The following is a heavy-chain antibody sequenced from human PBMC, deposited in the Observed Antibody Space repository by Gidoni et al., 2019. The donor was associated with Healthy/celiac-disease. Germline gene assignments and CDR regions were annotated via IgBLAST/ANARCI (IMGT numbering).Heavy chain of an antibody. Sequence: EVQLVESGGGLVQPGGSLRLSGTASGFTVSSNYMSWVRQAPGKGLEWVSVIYSGGSTYYADSVKGRFTISRDNSKNTLYLQMNSLRAEDTAVYYCARDHAFSGWLGYWGQGTLVTVSS. CDR1: GFTVSSNY. V-gene: IGHV3-66*02. D-gene: IGHD6-19*01. CDR3: ARDHAFSGWLGY. J-gene: IGHJ4*02. CDR2: IYSGGST.